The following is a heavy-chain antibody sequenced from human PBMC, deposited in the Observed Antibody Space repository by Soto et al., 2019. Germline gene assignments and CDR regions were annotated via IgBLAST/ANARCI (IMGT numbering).Heavy chain of an antibody. Sequence: GGSLKLFWLSSGFIFRESTIYLGRQVSGKGLEAISAVSTSGRSTYYADSVKDRFTISRDNSKSTLFLQMGSLRPEDTAIYYCVEQAHGLDGVAFDYWGQGTQVTVSS. CDR3: VEQAHGLDGVAFDY. V-gene: IGHV3-64D*06. CDR1: GFIFREST. D-gene: IGHD2-15*01. J-gene: IGHJ4*02. CDR2: VSTSGRST.